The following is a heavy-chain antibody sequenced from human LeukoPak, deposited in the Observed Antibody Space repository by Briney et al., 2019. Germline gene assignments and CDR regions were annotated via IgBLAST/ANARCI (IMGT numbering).Heavy chain of an antibody. J-gene: IGHJ4*02. CDR3: ARGRREWLYPTLFDY. D-gene: IGHD3-3*01. Sequence: PSETLSLTCKVSGGSISSSSYYWGWIRQPPGKGLEWIGSIYYNGSTYYHPSLKSRGTISVDTSKNQFSLNLSSVTAADTAVYYCARGRREWLYPTLFDYGGQGTLVTVSS. V-gene: IGHV4-39*07. CDR2: IYYNGST. CDR1: GGSISSSSYY.